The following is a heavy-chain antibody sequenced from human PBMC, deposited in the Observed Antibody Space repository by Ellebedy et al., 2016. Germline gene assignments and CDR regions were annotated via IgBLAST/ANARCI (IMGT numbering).Heavy chain of an antibody. Sequence: ASVKVSXKASGYTFTSYGISWVRQAPGQGLEWMGWISAYNGNTNYAQKLQGRVTMTTDTSTSTAYMELRSLRSDDTAVYYCARSRTRETGTVYFDYWGQGTLVTVSS. V-gene: IGHV1-18*01. CDR3: ARSRTRETGTVYFDY. CDR1: GYTFTSYG. D-gene: IGHD1-7*01. J-gene: IGHJ4*02. CDR2: ISAYNGNT.